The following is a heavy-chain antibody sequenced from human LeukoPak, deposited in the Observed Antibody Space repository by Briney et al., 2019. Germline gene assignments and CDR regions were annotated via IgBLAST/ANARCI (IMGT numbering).Heavy chain of an antibody. V-gene: IGHV3-30*02. CDR2: IRYDGSNK. Sequence: GGSLRLSCAASGFTFSSYGMHWVRQAPGKGLEWVAFIRYDGSNKYYADSVKGRFTISRDNSKNTLYLQMNSLRAEDTAIYYCARDPYNGNYGDSYYYYMDVWGKGTTVTISS. CDR1: GFTFSSYG. CDR3: ARDPYNGNYGDSYYYYMDV. D-gene: IGHD1-26*01. J-gene: IGHJ6*03.